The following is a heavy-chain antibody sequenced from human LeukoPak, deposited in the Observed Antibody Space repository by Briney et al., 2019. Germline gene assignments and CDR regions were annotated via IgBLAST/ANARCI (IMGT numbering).Heavy chain of an antibody. J-gene: IGHJ4*02. CDR2: INTDGSGT. V-gene: IGHV3-74*01. D-gene: IGHD2-15*01. CDR3: ATSARTYIGSSLDY. CDR1: GFTFSSYW. Sequence: GGSLRLSCAASGFTFSSYWMHWVRQAPGKGLVWVSRINTDGSGTSYADSVKGRFTISRDNAKNTLYLQMNSLRAEDTAVYYCATSARTYIGSSLDYWGQGTLVTVSS.